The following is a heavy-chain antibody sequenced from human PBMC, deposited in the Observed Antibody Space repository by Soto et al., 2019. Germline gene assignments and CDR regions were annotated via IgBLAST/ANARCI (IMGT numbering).Heavy chain of an antibody. D-gene: IGHD6-19*01. CDR3: EREVSGWYFWFDT. J-gene: IGHJ5*02. CDR1: GGSMRSYY. CDR2: IYYSGTT. V-gene: IGHV4-59*01. Sequence: SETLSLTCTVSGGSMRSYYWSWIRQPPGKGLEWIGHIYYSGTTKYNPSLKSRVTIAVDTTKKQLSLKLNSLTAADTAAYYCEREVSGWYFWFDTWGQGTLVTVSS.